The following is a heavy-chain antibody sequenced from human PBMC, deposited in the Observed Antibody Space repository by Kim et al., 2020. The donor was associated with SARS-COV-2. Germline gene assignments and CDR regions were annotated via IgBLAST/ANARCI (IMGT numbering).Heavy chain of an antibody. V-gene: IGHV4-61*01. D-gene: IGHD4-17*01. CDR3: ARTKNDYGDPLVNSYYFDY. J-gene: IGHJ4*02. Sequence: SETLSLTCTVSGGSVSSGSYYWSWIRQPPGKGLEWIGYIYYSGSTNYNPSLKSRVTISVDTSKNQFSLKLSSVTAADTAVYYCARTKNDYGDPLVNSYYFDYWGQGTLVTVSS. CDR1: GGSVSSGSYY. CDR2: IYYSGST.